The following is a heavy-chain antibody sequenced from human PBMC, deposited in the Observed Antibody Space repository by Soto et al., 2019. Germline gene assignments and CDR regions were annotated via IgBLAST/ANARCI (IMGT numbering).Heavy chain of an antibody. CDR1: GFTFSSYN. V-gene: IGHV3-21*01. D-gene: IGHD6-19*01. J-gene: IGHJ3*02. CDR3: ARIGIAVAEGKAFDI. CDR2: ISPSSSYI. Sequence: GGSLRLSCAASGFTFSSYNMNWVRQAPGKGLEWVSSISPSSSYIYYADSLKGRFTISRDNAKNSLYLQMNSLRAEDTAVYYCARIGIAVAEGKAFDIWGQGTMVTVSS.